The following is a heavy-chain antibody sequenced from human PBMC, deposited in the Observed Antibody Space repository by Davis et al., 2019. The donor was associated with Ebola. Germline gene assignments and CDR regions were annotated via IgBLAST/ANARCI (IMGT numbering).Heavy chain of an antibody. V-gene: IGHV4-61*01. Sequence: SETLSLTCTVSGGSISSSSYYWSWIRQPPGKGLEWIGYIYYSGSTNYNPSLKSRVTISVDTSKNQFSLKLSSVTAADTAVYYCASLEYSSSGGLDYWGQGTLVTVSS. CDR1: GGSISSSSYY. J-gene: IGHJ4*02. CDR3: ASLEYSSSGGLDY. CDR2: IYYSGST. D-gene: IGHD6-6*01.